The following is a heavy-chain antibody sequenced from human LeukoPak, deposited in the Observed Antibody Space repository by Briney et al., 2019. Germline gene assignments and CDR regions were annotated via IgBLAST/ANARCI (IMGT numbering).Heavy chain of an antibody. CDR1: GYTFTSYY. D-gene: IGHD4-17*01. V-gene: IGHV1-46*01. CDR3: ARATVTTRGEHFDY. CDR2: INPSGCST. Sequence: ASVKVSCKASGYTFTSYYMHWVRQAPGQGLEGMGIINPSGCSTNYAQKFQGRDTMTRDTSTSTVYMELSSLRSEDTAVYYCARATVTTRGEHFDYWGQGTLVTVSS. J-gene: IGHJ4*02.